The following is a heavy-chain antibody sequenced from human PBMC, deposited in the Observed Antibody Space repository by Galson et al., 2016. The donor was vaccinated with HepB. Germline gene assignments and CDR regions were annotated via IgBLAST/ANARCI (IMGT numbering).Heavy chain of an antibody. V-gene: IGHV3-11*06. D-gene: IGHD2-2*01. CDR2: ISTGSGHT. CDR3: ARDCSSDCFTNIDY. Sequence: SLRLSCAASGFTFSDYYMSWIRQAPGKGLEWISYISTGSGHTNYADSVKGRFTISRDNAKNSLYLQMNSLRAKDTAVYYHARDCSSDCFTNIDYWGQGTLVSVSS. J-gene: IGHJ4*02. CDR1: GFTFSDYY.